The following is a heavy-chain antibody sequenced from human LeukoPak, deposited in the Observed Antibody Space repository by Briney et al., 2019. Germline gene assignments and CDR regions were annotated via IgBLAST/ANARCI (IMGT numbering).Heavy chain of an antibody. J-gene: IGHJ4*02. V-gene: IGHV3-66*01. CDR3: SKAPYYVLPSFDC. CDR1: GFTVSSNY. D-gene: IGHD3-10*01. CDR2: IYSGGST. Sequence: GGSLRLSCAASGFTVSSNYMSWVRQAPGKGLEWVSVIYSGGSTYYADSVKGRFTISRDNSKNTLYLQMNSLRAEDTAVYYCSKAPYYVLPSFDCWGQGTLVTVSS.